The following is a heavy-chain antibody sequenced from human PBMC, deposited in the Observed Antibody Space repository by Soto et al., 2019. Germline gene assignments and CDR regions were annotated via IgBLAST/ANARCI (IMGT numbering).Heavy chain of an antibody. D-gene: IGHD1-26*01. Sequence: EVQLVESGGGLVQPGGSLRLSCAASGFIFTNYWRSWVRQAPGKGLEWVANINRDGSEKRYVDSVKGRFSISRDNAKNSLYLQMNSLSADDTGVYYCTSARSSVGAPGGFIEYWGQGNLVTVSS. V-gene: IGHV3-7*03. J-gene: IGHJ4*02. CDR1: GFIFTNYW. CDR3: TSARSSVGAPGGFIEY. CDR2: INRDGSEK.